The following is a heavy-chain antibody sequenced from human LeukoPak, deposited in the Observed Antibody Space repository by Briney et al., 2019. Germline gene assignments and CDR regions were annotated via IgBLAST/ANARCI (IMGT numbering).Heavy chain of an antibody. D-gene: IGHD3-10*02. CDR2: INSDGSSL. CDR3: TRDLRMDYYYVDYYYYGMDV. J-gene: IGHJ6*02. Sequence: PGGSLRLSCVGSGFTFRSHAMSWVRQAPGKGLVWVSRINSDGSSLTYADSVKGRFTVSRDNAKNTLYLQMNSLRAEDTAVYYCTRDLRMDYYYVDYYYYGMDVWGQGTTVTVSS. V-gene: IGHV3-74*03. CDR1: GFTFRSHA.